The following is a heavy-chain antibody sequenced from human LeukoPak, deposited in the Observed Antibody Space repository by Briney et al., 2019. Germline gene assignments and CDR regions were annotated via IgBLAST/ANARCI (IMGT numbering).Heavy chain of an antibody. V-gene: IGHV3-23*01. CDR1: GFTFSSYA. D-gene: IGHD3-22*01. Sequence: GGSLRLSCTAYGFTFSSYAMSWVRQAPRKGLEWVSAISGSGGSTYYADSVKGRFTISRDNSKNTLYLQMNSLRAEDTAVYYCAKDLGDNNYYDSSGYLSFDIWGQGTMVTVSS. CDR3: AKDLGDNNYYDSSGYLSFDI. CDR2: ISGSGGST. J-gene: IGHJ3*02.